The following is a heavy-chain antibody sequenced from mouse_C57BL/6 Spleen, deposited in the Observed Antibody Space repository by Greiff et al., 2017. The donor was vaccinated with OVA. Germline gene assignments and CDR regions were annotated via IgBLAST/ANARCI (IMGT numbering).Heavy chain of an antibody. CDR2: IDPNSGGT. CDR3: ARSDYGNYGGVFYAMDY. CDR1: GYTFTSYW. J-gene: IGHJ4*01. Sequence: QVQLQQPGAELVKPGASVKLSCKASGYTFTSYWMHWVKQRPGRGLEWIGRIDPNSGGTKYNEKFKSKATLTVDKPSSTSYMQLSSLTSEDSAVYYCARSDYGNYGGVFYAMDYWGQGTSVTVSS. D-gene: IGHD2-1*01. V-gene: IGHV1-72*01.